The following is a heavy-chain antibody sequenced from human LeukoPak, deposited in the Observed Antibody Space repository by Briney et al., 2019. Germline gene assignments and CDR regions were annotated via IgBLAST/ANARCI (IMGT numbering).Heavy chain of an antibody. V-gene: IGHV4-59*02. D-gene: IGHD1-26*01. CDR2: VYYSGST. CDR1: GLTGSHNY. CDR3: AREVGGATRIDY. J-gene: IGHJ4*02. Sequence: GSLRLSCAASGLTGSHNYVSWIRQLPGKGLEWIGYVYYSGSTNYNPSLKSRVTISVDTSKNQFSLKLSSVTAADTAVYYCAREVGGATRIDYWGQGTLVTVSS.